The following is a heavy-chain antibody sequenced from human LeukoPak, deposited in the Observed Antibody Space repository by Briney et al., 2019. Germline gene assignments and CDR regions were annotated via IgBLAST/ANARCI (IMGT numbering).Heavy chain of an antibody. CDR1: GFSLSRNG. J-gene: IGHJ4*02. V-gene: IGHV3-30*02. CDR3: ARDRSGDY. Sequence: PGGSLRLSCATSGFSLSRNGMHWVRQAPGQGLEWVAFILSDGSYEYYADSVKGRFTISRDTSRNTLFLQMNSLRAEDTAVYYCARDRSGDYRGQGTLVTVSS. D-gene: IGHD3-10*01. CDR2: ILSDGSYE.